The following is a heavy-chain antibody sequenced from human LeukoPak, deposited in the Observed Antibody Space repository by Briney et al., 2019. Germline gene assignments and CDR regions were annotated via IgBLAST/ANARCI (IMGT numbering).Heavy chain of an antibody. CDR3: ARGLEWLTRRHTWFDP. D-gene: IGHD3-3*01. J-gene: IGHJ5*02. V-gene: IGHV1-8*01. CDR1: GYTFTNYD. Sequence: ASVKVSCKASGYTFTNYDINWVRQATGQGLEWMGWMNPNSGNTGYAQKFQDRVTMTRNTSISTAYMELSSLRSEDTAVYYCARGLEWLTRRHTWFDPWGQGTLVTVSS. CDR2: MNPNSGNT.